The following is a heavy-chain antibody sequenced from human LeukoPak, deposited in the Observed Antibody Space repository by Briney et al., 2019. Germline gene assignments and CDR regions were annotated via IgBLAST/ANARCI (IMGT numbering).Heavy chain of an antibody. CDR3: ARGGSGWYNNWFDP. V-gene: IGHV3-53*01. CDR2: IYSGGST. J-gene: IGHJ5*02. D-gene: IGHD6-19*01. Sequence: PGGSLRLSCAASGFTVSSNYMSWVRQAPGKGLEWVSVIYSGGSTYYADSVKGRFTISRDNSKNTLYLQMNSLRAEDTAVYSCARGGSGWYNNWFDPWGQGTLVTVSS. CDR1: GFTVSSNY.